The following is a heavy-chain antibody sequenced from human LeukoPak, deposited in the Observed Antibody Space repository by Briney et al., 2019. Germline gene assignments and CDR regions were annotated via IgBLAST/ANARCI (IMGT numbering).Heavy chain of an antibody. D-gene: IGHD2-2*01. V-gene: IGHV1-69*05. CDR2: IIPIFGTA. Sequence: SVKVSCKASGGTFSSYAISWVRQAPGQGLEWMGRIIPIFGTANYAQKFQGRVTITTDESTSTAYMELSSLRSEDTAVYYCARTYCSSTSCLGYAIDYWGRGTLVTVSS. J-gene: IGHJ4*02. CDR3: ARTYCSSTSCLGYAIDY. CDR1: GGTFSSYA.